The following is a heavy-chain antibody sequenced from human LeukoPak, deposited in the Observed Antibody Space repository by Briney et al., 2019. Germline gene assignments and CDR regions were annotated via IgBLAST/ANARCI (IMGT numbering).Heavy chain of an antibody. V-gene: IGHV1-69*04. J-gene: IGHJ4*02. CDR2: IIPILGIA. D-gene: IGHD3-22*01. CDR1: GGTFSSYA. Sequence: GSSVKVSCKASGGTFSSYAISWVRQAPGQGLEWMGRIIPILGIANYAQKFQGRVTITADKSTSTAYMELSSLRSEDTAVYYCARARSSGYYYDFDYWGQGTLVTVSS. CDR3: ARARSSGYYYDFDY.